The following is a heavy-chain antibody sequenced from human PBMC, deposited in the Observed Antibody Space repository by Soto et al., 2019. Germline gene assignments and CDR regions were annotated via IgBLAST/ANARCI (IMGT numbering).Heavy chain of an antibody. CDR3: ARVEFSRGYYYYMDV. Sequence: PSETLSLTCAVSSGSISSSNWWSWVRQPPGKGLEWIGEIYHSGSTNYNPSLKSRVTISVDKSKNQFSLKLSSVTAADTAVYYCARVEFSRGYYYYMDVWGKGTTVTVSS. CDR1: SGSISSSNW. D-gene: IGHD2-2*01. CDR2: IYHSGST. V-gene: IGHV4-4*02. J-gene: IGHJ6*03.